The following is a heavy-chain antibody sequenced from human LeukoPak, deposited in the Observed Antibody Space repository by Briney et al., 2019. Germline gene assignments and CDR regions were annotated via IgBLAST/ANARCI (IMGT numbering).Heavy chain of an antibody. J-gene: IGHJ4*02. D-gene: IGHD6-25*01. V-gene: IGHV4-38-2*02. CDR1: GYSVSSGYY. Sequence: PSETLSLTCTVAGYSVSSGYYWGWIRQPPGKGLEWIGSMYHSGDTYYNPSLKSRVTISVDTSKNQLSLKLTSVTTADTAVYYCARAGGVKTAALDLDYWGQGTLVTVSS. CDR3: ARAGGVKTAALDLDY. CDR2: MYHSGDT.